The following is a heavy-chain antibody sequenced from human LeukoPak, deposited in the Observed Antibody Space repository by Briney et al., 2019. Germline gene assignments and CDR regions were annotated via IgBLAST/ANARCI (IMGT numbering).Heavy chain of an antibody. D-gene: IGHD3-10*01. CDR2: IYHSGST. V-gene: IGHV4-30-2*01. J-gene: IGHJ5*02. CDR1: GGSISSGGYS. Sequence: PSETLSLTCTVSGGSISSGGYSWSWIRQPPGKGLEWIGYIYHSGSTYYNPSLKSRVTISVDRSKNQFSLKLSSVTAADTAVYYCARGANYYGSGIPPSGERGGEFDPWGQGTLVTVSS. CDR3: ARGANYYGSGIPPSGERGGEFDP.